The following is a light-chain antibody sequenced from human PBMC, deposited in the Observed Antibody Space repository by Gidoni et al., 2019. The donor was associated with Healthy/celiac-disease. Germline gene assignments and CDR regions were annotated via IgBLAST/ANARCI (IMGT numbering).Light chain of an antibody. J-gene: IGKJ2*01. Sequence: DIQMPQPPSSLSASVGDRVTITCRASQSISSYLNWYQQKPGKAPKLLIYAASSLQSGVPSRFSGSGSGTDFTLTISSLQPEDFATYYCQQSYSTPATFXQXTKLEIK. CDR3: QQSYSTPAT. V-gene: IGKV1-39*01. CDR1: QSISSY. CDR2: AAS.